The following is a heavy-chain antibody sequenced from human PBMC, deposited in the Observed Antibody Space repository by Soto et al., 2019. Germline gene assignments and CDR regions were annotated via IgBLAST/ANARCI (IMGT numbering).Heavy chain of an antibody. CDR1: GYTFTSYY. Sequence: ASVKVSCKASGYTFTSYYMHWVRQAPGQGLEWMGIINPSGGSTSYAQKFQGRVTMTRDTSTSTVYMELSSLRYEDTAVYYCAREPPYYYDSSGAGPGAFDIWGQGTMVTVSS. CDR3: AREPPYYYDSSGAGPGAFDI. CDR2: INPSGGST. J-gene: IGHJ3*02. V-gene: IGHV1-46*01. D-gene: IGHD3-22*01.